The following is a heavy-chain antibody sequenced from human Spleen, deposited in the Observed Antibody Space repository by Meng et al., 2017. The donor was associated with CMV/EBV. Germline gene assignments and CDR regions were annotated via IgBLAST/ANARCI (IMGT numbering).Heavy chain of an antibody. CDR3: ARDVGCSGGSCYSRNWFDP. CDR1: GFTFSSYE. Sequence: GESLKISCAASGFTFSSYEMNWVRQAPGKGLEWVSYISSSGSTIYYADSVKGRFTISRDNAKNSLYLQMNSLRAEDTAVYYCARDVGCSGGSCYSRNWFDPWGQGTLVTVSS. V-gene: IGHV3-48*03. D-gene: IGHD2-15*01. J-gene: IGHJ5*02. CDR2: ISSSGSTI.